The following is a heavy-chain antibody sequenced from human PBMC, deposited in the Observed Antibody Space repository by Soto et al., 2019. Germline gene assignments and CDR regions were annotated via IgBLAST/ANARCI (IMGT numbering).Heavy chain of an antibody. V-gene: IGHV1-18*01. J-gene: IGHJ4*02. CDR2: ISAYNGKN. CDR1: GYTLTTYG. CDR3: ARGPPTSCSGGSCYSHYFDY. Sequence: QVQLVQSGAEVKKPGASMKVSCKASGYTLTTYGISWVRQAPGQGLEWRGWISAYNGKNTYAQKFQGRVTVSTDTSTSIADMELRSLRSDDTAVYYCARGPPTSCSGGSCYSHYFDYWGQGTLVTVSS. D-gene: IGHD2-15*01.